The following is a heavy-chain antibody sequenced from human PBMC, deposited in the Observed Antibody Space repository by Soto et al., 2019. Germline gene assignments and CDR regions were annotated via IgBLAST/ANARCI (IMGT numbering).Heavy chain of an antibody. CDR1: NGSLSDHY. D-gene: IGHD3-10*01. V-gene: IGHV4-34*02. J-gene: IGHJ5*02. CDR2: INERGTI. Sequence: QVQLQQWGAGLLKPSETLSLTCGVLNGSLSDHYWSWIRQTPGKGLEWIGVINERGTINYNPSLRSRVTISRDTSKNQLSLKLNSETAADTALYYCARGGNIVRGRARWFDPWGQGTLVTVSS. CDR3: ARGGNIVRGRARWFDP.